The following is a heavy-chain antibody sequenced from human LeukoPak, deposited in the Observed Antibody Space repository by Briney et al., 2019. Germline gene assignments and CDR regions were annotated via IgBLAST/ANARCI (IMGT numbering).Heavy chain of an antibody. CDR2: IYQSGSS. CDR3: ARRGPYSRYSSSWFDP. Sequence: SETLSLTCAVSGYSISSGYYWGWIRQPPGEGLERIGSIYQSGSSYYNPSLKSRVTMSVDTSKNQFSLKLNSVTAADTAVYYCARRGPYSRYSSSWFDPWGQGILVTVSS. J-gene: IGHJ5*02. D-gene: IGHD5-12*01. CDR1: GYSISSGYY. V-gene: IGHV4-38-2*01.